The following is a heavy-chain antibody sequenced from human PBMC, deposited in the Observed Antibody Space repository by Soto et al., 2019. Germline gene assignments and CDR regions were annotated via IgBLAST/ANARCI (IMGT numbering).Heavy chain of an antibody. CDR1: GGSISSGGYY. V-gene: IGHV4-31*03. J-gene: IGHJ4*02. CDR2: IYYSGST. D-gene: IGHD6-13*01. Sequence: QVQLQESGPGLVKPSQTLSLTCTVSGGSISSGGYYWSWIRQHPGKGLEWIGYIYYSGSTYYNPSLKSRVXXSXDXXKNQFSLKLSSVTAADTAVYYCARDPGYSSSWYVDWGQGTLVTVSS. CDR3: ARDPGYSSSWYVD.